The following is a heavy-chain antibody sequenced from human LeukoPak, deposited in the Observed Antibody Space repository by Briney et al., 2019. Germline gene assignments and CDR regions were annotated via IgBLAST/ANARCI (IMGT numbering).Heavy chain of an antibody. V-gene: IGHV4-61*02. Sequence: SETLSLTCTVSGGSISSGSYYWSWIRQPAGKGLEWIGRIYTSGSTNYNPSLKSRVTISVDTSKNQFSLKLSSVTAADTAVYYCAAFWSGYHDYWGQGTLVTVSP. CDR3: AAFWSGYHDY. CDR2: IYTSGST. CDR1: GGSISSGSYY. J-gene: IGHJ4*02. D-gene: IGHD3-3*01.